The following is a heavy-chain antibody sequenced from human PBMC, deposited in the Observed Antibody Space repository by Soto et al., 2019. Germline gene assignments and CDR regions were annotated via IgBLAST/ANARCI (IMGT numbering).Heavy chain of an antibody. CDR2: VYDSGTS. Sequence: QVQLQESGPGLVLPSETLSLTCTVSGGSMNSYYWTWVRQPPGKGLERIGYVYDSGTSKYNASLESRITMSLDKPRNQFSLSLSYVTAADTAVYFCARYSAPKKSFDSNPGWLDPWGQGTLVAVSS. J-gene: IGHJ5*02. D-gene: IGHD2-21*01. V-gene: IGHV4-59*01. CDR3: ARYSAPKKSFDSNPGWLDP. CDR1: GGSMNSYY.